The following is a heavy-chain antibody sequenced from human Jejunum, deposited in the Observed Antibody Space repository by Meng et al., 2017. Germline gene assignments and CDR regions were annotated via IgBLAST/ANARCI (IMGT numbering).Heavy chain of an antibody. CDR3: VTDSLMGASGKYVGKGDY. CDR2: IKDDGSEK. V-gene: IGHV3-7*03. CDR1: GISLSSYW. Sequence: GESLKISCAASGISLSSYWMSWVRQAPGKGLEWVANIKDDGSEKYFVDSVKGRFTISRDNAQNSVTLQMNDLRAEDTALYYCVTDSLMGASGKYVGKGDYWGQGTLVTVSS. J-gene: IGHJ4*02. D-gene: IGHD3-10*01.